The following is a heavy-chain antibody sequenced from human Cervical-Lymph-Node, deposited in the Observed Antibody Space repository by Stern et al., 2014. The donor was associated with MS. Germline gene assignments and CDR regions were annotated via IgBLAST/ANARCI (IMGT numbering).Heavy chain of an antibody. V-gene: IGHV4-39*01. CDR1: GDSISSSDYY. Sequence: QVQLQESGPGLVKPSETLSLTCTVSGDSISSSDYYWGWIRQSPVKGLEWIGTIYYSGSTYYNPSLNSRVTISVDTSKNQFSPMLSSVTAADTAVYYCASSQWLVLFDYWGQGTLVIVSS. J-gene: IGHJ4*02. D-gene: IGHD6-19*01. CDR2: IYYSGST. CDR3: ASSQWLVLFDY.